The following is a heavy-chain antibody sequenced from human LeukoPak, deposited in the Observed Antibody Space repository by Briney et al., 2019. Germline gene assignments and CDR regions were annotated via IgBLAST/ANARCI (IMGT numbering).Heavy chain of an antibody. CDR3: AREEGGYCSGGSCYSVAFDI. CDR2: IYYSGST. CDR1: GGSISSYY. V-gene: IGHV4-59*01. J-gene: IGHJ3*02. D-gene: IGHD2-15*01. Sequence: SETLSLTCTVSGGSISSYYWSWIRQPPGKGLEWIGYIYYSGSTNYNPSLKSRVTISVDTSKNQFSLKLSSVTAADTAVYYCAREEGGYCSGGSCYSVAFDIWGQGTMVTVSS.